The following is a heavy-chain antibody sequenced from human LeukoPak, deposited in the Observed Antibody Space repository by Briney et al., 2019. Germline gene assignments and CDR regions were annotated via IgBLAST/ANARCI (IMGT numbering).Heavy chain of an antibody. J-gene: IGHJ5*02. D-gene: IGHD3-22*01. Sequence: SETLSLTCTVSGGSISSYYWSWIRQPPGKGLEWIGYIYCSGSTNYNPSLKSRVTISVDTSKNQFSLKLSSVTAADTAVYYCASYYYDLNWFDPWGQGTLVPVSS. CDR1: GGSISSYY. CDR2: IYCSGST. CDR3: ASYYYDLNWFDP. V-gene: IGHV4-59*01.